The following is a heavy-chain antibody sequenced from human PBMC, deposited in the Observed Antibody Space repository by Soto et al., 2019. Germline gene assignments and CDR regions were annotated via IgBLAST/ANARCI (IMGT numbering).Heavy chain of an antibody. J-gene: IGHJ5*02. D-gene: IGHD3-22*01. Sequence: ASVKVSCKASGGTFSSYAISWVRQAPGQGLEWMGGIIPIFGTANYAQKFQGRVTITADEATSTAYMELSRLRSEDTAVYYCARTYDDDSSGYYPNWFDPWGQGTLVTVSS. CDR1: GGTFSSYA. CDR3: ARTYDDDSSGYYPNWFDP. CDR2: IIPIFGTA. V-gene: IGHV1-69*13.